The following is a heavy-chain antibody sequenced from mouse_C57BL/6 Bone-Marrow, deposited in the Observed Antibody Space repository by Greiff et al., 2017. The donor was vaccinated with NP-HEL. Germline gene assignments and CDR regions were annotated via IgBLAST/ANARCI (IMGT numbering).Heavy chain of an antibody. J-gene: IGHJ3*01. CDR1: GFSLTSYA. CDR3: ARNSQSYHNYGSSPWFAY. V-gene: IGHV2-9-1*01. D-gene: IGHD1-1*01. CDR2: IWTGGGT. Sequence: VQLQQSGPGLVAPSQSLSITCTVSGFSLTSYAISWVRQPPGKGLEWLGVIWTGGGTNYNSALKSRLSISNDNPKSQVFLKMNSLQTDDTARYYCARNSQSYHNYGSSPWFAYWGQGTLVTVS.